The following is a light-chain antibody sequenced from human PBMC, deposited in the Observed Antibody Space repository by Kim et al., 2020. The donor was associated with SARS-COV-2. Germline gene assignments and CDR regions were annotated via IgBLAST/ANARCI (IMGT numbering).Light chain of an antibody. J-gene: IGLJ3*02. CDR2: YDI. Sequence: PGKTGMITCGGTNIGGKNVHWYQRKPGQAPVVVICYDIERPSGVPDRFSGSNSGNTAALTISGVEAGDEADYYCQVWDSSSDQWVFGGGTQLTVL. V-gene: IGLV3-21*04. CDR3: QVWDSSSDQWV. CDR1: NIGGKN.